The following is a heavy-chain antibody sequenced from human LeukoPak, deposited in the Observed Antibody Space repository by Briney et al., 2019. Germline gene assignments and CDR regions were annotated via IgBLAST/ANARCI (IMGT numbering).Heavy chain of an antibody. D-gene: IGHD6-19*01. J-gene: IGHJ4*02. CDR3: ARVIAVAGPMDSYYFDY. CDR2: IYYSGST. V-gene: IGHV4-59*01. CDR1: GGSISSYY. Sequence: SETLSLTCTVSGGSISSYYWSWIRQPPGKGLEWIGYIYYSGSTNYSPSLKSRVTISVDTSKNQFSLKLSSVTAADTAVYYCARVIAVAGPMDSYYFDYWGQGTLVTVSS.